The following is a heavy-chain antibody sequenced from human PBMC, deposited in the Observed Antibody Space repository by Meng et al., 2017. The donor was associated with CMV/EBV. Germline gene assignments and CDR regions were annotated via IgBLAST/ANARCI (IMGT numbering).Heavy chain of an antibody. D-gene: IGHD5-18*01. J-gene: IGHJ3*02. CDR2: ISSSGSTI. CDR1: GFTFSDYY. Sequence: GASLKISWASSGFTFSDYYMSWIRQAPGKGLEWVSYISSSGSTISDADSEKGRFTISRDNAKNSLYLQMNSLRAEDTAVYYCARDSSKYSAMVPDSAFDIWGQGTMVTVSS. CDR3: ARDSSKYSAMVPDSAFDI. V-gene: IGHV3-11*01.